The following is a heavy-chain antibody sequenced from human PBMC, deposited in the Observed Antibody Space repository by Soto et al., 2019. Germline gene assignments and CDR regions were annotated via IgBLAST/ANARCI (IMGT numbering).Heavy chain of an antibody. V-gene: IGHV3-53*01. Sequence: GGSLRLSCAASGFIVTSNYMSWVRQAPGKGLEWVSVIYRGGSTNYAGPLKGRFTISRDNSKNTLYLQMNSLRAEDTAVYYCARDGNYADLKYYYGLDVWGQGTPVTVSS. J-gene: IGHJ6*02. D-gene: IGHD4-17*01. CDR3: ARDGNYADLKYYYGLDV. CDR1: GFIVTSNY. CDR2: IYRGGST.